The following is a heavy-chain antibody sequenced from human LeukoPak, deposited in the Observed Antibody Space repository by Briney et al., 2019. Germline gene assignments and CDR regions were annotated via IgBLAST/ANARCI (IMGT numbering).Heavy chain of an antibody. CDR3: ARGGDTAAVNSNWFDP. D-gene: IGHD3-16*01. V-gene: IGHV4-34*01. Sequence: SETLSLTCAVYGGSFSGYYWSWIRQPPGKGLEWIGEINHSGSTNYNPSLKSRVTISVDASKNQSSLKLSSVTAADTAVYYCARGGDTAAVNSNWFDPWGQGTLVTVSS. CDR2: INHSGST. J-gene: IGHJ5*02. CDR1: GGSFSGYY.